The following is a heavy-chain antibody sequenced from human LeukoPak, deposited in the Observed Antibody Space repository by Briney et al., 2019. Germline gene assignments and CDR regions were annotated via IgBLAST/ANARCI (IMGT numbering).Heavy chain of an antibody. V-gene: IGHV1-2*02. CDR2: INPNSGGT. D-gene: IGHD3-22*01. CDR1: GYTFTGYY. J-gene: IGHJ4*02. CDR3: ARVVDTMIVVENYYFDY. Sequence: ASVKVSCKASGYTFTGYYMHWVRQAAGQGLEWMGWINPNSGGTNYAQKFQGRVTMTRDTSISTAYMELSRLRSDDTAVYYCARVVDTMIVVENYYFDYWGQGTLVTVSS.